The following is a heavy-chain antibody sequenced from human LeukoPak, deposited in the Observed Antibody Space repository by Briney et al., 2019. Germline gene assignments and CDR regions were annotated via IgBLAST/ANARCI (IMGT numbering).Heavy chain of an antibody. CDR1: GFTFDDYA. D-gene: IGHD6-19*01. Sequence: GGSLRLSCAASGFTFDDYAMHWVRQAPGKGLEWVSGISWNSGSIGYADSVKGRFTISRDNAKNSLYLQTNSLRAEDTALYYCAKDDSSGWSSFDYWGQGTLVTVSS. V-gene: IGHV3-9*01. CDR3: AKDDSSGWSSFDY. J-gene: IGHJ4*02. CDR2: ISWNSGSI.